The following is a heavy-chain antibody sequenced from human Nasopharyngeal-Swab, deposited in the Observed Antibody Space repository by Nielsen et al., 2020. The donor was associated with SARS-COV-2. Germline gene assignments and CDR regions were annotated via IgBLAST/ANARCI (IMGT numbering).Heavy chain of an antibody. V-gene: IGHV4-39*07. CDR3: ARGGAVPTAWYFDL. CDR1: GGSISSSSYY. Sequence: SETLSLTCTVSGGSISSSSYYWGWIRQPPGKGLGWIGSIYYSGSTYYNPSLKSRVTISVDTSKNQFSLKLSSVTAADTAVYYCARGGAVPTAWYFDLWGRGTLVTVSS. CDR2: IYYSGST. D-gene: IGHD4/OR15-4a*01. J-gene: IGHJ2*01.